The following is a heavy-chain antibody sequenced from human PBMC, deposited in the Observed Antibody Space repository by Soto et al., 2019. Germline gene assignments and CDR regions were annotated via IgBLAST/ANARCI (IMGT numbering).Heavy chain of an antibody. CDR1: GYTFTSYD. CDR3: ARGELLWFGELLR. Sequence: QVQLVQSGAEVKKPGASVKVSCKASGYTFTSYDINSVRQATGQGLEWMGWMNPNSGNTGYAQKFQGRVTMTRNTSISTAYMELSSLRSVDTAVYFHARGELLWFGELLRWGQGTLVTFSS. D-gene: IGHD3-10*01. V-gene: IGHV1-8*01. CDR2: MNPNSGNT. J-gene: IGHJ4*02.